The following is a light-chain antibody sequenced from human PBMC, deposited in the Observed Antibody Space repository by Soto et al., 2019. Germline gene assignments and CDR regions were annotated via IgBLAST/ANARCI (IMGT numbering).Light chain of an antibody. CDR2: EVR. CDR1: SSDVGGYNH. J-gene: IGLJ3*02. Sequence: QSALTQPASVSGSPGQSITLSCTGTSSDVGGYNHVSWYQQHPGKAPKLLIYEVRNRPSGVSNRLSGSKSGNTASLTISGLQSDDEADYYCCSYTSSSLRVFGGGTQLTVL. V-gene: IGLV2-14*01. CDR3: CSYTSSSLRV.